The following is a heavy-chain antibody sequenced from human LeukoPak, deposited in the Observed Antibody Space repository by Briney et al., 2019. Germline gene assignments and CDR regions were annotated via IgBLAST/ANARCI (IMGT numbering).Heavy chain of an antibody. D-gene: IGHD2-2*01. CDR1: GFTFSSYA. J-gene: IGHJ3*02. CDR2: ITSDGSST. V-gene: IGHV3-64*02. CDR3: ACHTSDTNAFDI. Sequence: GRSLRLSCAASGFTFSSYAMHWVRQAPGKGLEYVSAITSDGSSTYYADSVKARFTISRDNSKNTLYLQMGSLRAEDMAVYFCACHTSDTNAFDIWGQGTKVTVSS.